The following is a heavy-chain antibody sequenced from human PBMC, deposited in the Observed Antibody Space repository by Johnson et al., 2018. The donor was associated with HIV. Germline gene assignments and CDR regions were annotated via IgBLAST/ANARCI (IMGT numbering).Heavy chain of an antibody. J-gene: IGHJ3*02. CDR1: GFTFSSYG. CDR3: AKGKYSSSHVGAFDI. CDR2: IRYDGSNK. D-gene: IGHD6-13*01. V-gene: IGHV3-30*02. Sequence: VQLVESGGGVVQPGGSLRLSCAASGFTFSSYGMHWVRQAPGKGLEWVAFIRYDGSNKYYADSVQGRFTISRDNAKNSLYLQMNSLRAEDTAVYYCAKGKYSSSHVGAFDIWGQGTMVTVSS.